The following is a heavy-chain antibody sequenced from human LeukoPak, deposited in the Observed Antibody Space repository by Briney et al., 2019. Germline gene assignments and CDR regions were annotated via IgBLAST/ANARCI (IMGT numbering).Heavy chain of an antibody. J-gene: IGHJ4*02. CDR2: IQYDGSNK. D-gene: IGHD7-27*01. Sequence: GGSLRLSCAASGFTFSSYDMHWVRQAPGKGLEWVAFIQYDGSNKYYADSVKGRFTISRDNSKNTLYLQMNSLRAEDTAVYYCAKDLNWGSAFDYWGQGTLVTVSS. V-gene: IGHV3-30*02. CDR3: AKDLNWGSAFDY. CDR1: GFTFSSYD.